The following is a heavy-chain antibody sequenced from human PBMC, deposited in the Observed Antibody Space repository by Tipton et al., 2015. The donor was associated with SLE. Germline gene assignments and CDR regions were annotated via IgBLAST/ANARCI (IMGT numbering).Heavy chain of an antibody. J-gene: IGHJ3*02. CDR2: INHSGST. D-gene: IGHD6-13*01. Sequence: TLSLPCAVYGGSFSGYYWSWIRQPPGKGLEWIGEINHSGSTNYNPSLKSRVTISVDTSKNQFPLKLSSVTAADTAVYYCARGLDSGYSRVKAFDIWGQGTKVTVSS. CDR1: GGSFSGYY. CDR3: ARGLDSGYSRVKAFDI. V-gene: IGHV4-34*01.